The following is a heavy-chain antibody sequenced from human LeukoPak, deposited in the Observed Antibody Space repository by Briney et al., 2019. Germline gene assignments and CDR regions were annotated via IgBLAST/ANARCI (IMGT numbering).Heavy chain of an antibody. J-gene: IGHJ3*02. D-gene: IGHD3-9*01. V-gene: IGHV3-21*04. Sequence: GGSLRLSCAASRFTFSSYSMNWVRQAPGKGLEWVSSISSGSSYIYYADSVKGRFTISRDNAKNSLYLQMNSLRAEDTAVYYCAKVKSMVLRYFDWLGAFDIWGQGTMVTVSS. CDR1: RFTFSSYS. CDR3: AKVKSMVLRYFDWLGAFDI. CDR2: ISSGSSYI.